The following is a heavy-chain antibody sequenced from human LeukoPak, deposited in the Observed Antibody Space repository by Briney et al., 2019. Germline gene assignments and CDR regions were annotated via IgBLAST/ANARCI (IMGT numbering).Heavy chain of an antibody. CDR1: GYTFTSNY. CDR2: ISPSGGST. V-gene: IGHV1-46*01. D-gene: IGHD3-22*01. CDR3: ARHWYYYDSSGYFSGYFDY. J-gene: IGHJ4*02. Sequence: ASVKVSCKAFGYTFTSNYMHWVRQAPGQGPEWMGVISPSGGSTTYAQKFQGRVTLTRDMSTSTDYLELSSLRSEDTAVYYCARHWYYYDSSGYFSGYFDYWGQGTLVTVSS.